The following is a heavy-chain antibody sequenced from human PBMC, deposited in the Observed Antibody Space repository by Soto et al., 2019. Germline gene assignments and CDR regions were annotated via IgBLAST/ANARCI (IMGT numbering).Heavy chain of an antibody. CDR2: TSYVGSNE. J-gene: IGHJ6*02. D-gene: IGHD6-25*01. Sequence: GGSLRLSCAASGFIFSNYALHWVRQAPGKGLEWVAVTSYVGSNEYYADSVKGRFTISRDNSKNTLYLQMNSLRAEDTAVYYYAKDVSGKYYYYGMDVWGQGTTVTVSS. CDR3: AKDVSGKYYYYGMDV. V-gene: IGHV3-30*18. CDR1: GFIFSNYA.